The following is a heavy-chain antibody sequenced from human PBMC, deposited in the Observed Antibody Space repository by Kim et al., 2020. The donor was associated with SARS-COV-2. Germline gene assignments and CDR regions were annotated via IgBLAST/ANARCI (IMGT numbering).Heavy chain of an antibody. Sequence: ADSVKGRFTISRDNAKNSLYLQMNSLRAEDTALYYCAKAVMGTVAGTFDYWGQGTLVTVSS. CDR3: AKAVMGTVAGTFDY. J-gene: IGHJ4*02. D-gene: IGHD6-19*01. V-gene: IGHV3-9*01.